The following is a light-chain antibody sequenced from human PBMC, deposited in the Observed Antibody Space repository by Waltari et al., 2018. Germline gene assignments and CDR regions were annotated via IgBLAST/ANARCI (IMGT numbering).Light chain of an antibody. CDR1: NIGTYS. CDR2: YER. V-gene: IGLV3-21*04. J-gene: IGLJ1*01. Sequence: SYVVTQPPSVSVAPGETATITCGGDNIGTYSWNWYQQKAGQAPVLVIFYERDRPSGIPDRFSGSNSGNTATLTISRVEAGDEARYYCHVWHPHVDPGVFGTGTEVTVL. CDR3: HVWHPHVDPGV.